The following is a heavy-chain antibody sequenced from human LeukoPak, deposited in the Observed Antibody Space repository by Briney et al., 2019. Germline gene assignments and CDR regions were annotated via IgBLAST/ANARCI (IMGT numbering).Heavy chain of an antibody. CDR2: IYSDGGT. CDR3: ARESSWSFDY. CDR1: GLTVSSSY. V-gene: IGHV3-66*01. Sequence: GGSLRLSCAASGLTVSSSYMSWVRQAPGKGPEWVSVIYSDGGTYYADSVKDRFTISRDNSKNTLYLQMNSLRAEDTALYYCARESSWSFDYWGQGTLVTVSS. D-gene: IGHD6-13*01. J-gene: IGHJ4*02.